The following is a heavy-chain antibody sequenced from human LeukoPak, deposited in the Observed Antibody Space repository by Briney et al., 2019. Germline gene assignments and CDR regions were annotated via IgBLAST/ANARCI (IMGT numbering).Heavy chain of an antibody. CDR1: GFTFSSYW. Sequence: GGSLRLSCAASGFTFSSYWMSWVRQAPGKGLEWVANIKQDGSEKYYVDSVKGRFTISRDNAKNSLYLQMNSLRAEDTAVYYCARDLEYYDFWSGYYTYYYYYYMDVWGKGTTVTVSS. V-gene: IGHV3-7*01. CDR2: IKQDGSEK. D-gene: IGHD3-3*01. CDR3: ARDLEYYDFWSGYYTYYYYYYMDV. J-gene: IGHJ6*03.